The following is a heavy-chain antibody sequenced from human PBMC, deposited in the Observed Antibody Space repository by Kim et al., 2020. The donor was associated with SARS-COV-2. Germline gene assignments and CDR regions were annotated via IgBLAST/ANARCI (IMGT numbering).Heavy chain of an antibody. CDR3: ARVGTEFYGSGSYPFDY. J-gene: IGHJ4*02. D-gene: IGHD3-10*01. Sequence: SETLSLTCTVSGGSISSYYWSWIRQPPGKGLEWIGYIYYSGSTNYNPSLKSRVTISVDTSKNQFSLKLSSVTAADTAVYYCARVGTEFYGSGSYPFDYWGQGTLVTVSS. CDR1: GGSISSYY. CDR2: IYYSGST. V-gene: IGHV4-59*13.